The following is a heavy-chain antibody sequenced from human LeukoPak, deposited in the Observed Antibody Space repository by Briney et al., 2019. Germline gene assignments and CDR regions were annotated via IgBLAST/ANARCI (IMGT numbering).Heavy chain of an antibody. J-gene: IGHJ4*02. Sequence: PGRSLRLSCAASGFTFSSYAMHWARQAPGKGLEWVAVISYDGSNKYYADSVKGRFTISRDNSKNTLYLQMNSLRAEDTAVYYCAAQITFGGVPFDYWGQGTLVTVSS. D-gene: IGHD3-16*01. CDR2: ISYDGSNK. V-gene: IGHV3-30*04. CDR3: AAQITFGGVPFDY. CDR1: GFTFSSYA.